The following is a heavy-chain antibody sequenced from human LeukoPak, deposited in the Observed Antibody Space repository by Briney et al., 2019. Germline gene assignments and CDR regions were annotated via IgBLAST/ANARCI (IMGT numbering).Heavy chain of an antibody. CDR2: IYYSGST. CDR3: ARGHIVVVTAQLNWFDP. J-gene: IGHJ5*02. D-gene: IGHD2-21*02. Sequence: PSQTLSLTSTVSGGSISSGDYYWSWIRQPPGKGLEWIGYIYYSGSTYYNPSLKSRVTISVDTSKNQFSLKLSSVTAADTAVYYCARGHIVVVTAQLNWFDPWGQGTLVTVSS. V-gene: IGHV4-30-4*01. CDR1: GGSISSGDYY.